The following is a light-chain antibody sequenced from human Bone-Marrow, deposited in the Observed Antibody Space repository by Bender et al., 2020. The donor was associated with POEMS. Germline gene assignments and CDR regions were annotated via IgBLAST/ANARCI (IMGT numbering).Light chain of an antibody. J-gene: IGLJ1*01. V-gene: IGLV3-1*01. CDR3: QAWVSTLAFYV. CDR1: KLGEKY. CDR2: QDA. Sequence: SYEVTQPPSVSVSPGQTVSITCSGNKLGEKYVCWYQQKPGQSPTLIIYQDAKRASGVPERFSGSNSGNTATLTIRGAQAIDEADYYCQAWVSTLAFYVFGPGTKVTVL.